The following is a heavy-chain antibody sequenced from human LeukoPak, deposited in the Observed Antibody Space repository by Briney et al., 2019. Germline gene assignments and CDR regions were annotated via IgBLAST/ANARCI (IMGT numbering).Heavy chain of an antibody. J-gene: IGHJ4*02. Sequence: SETLSLTCGVSGVSITSGNWRSWVRQPPGKGLEWIGEIYHSGSINYTASLKSRVTISVDKSKNQFSLKLNSVTAADTAVYYCWHSGYESGLDYWVRGTLVSVCS. CDR1: GVSITSGNW. D-gene: IGHD5-12*01. CDR3: WHSGYESGLDY. CDR2: IYHSGSI. V-gene: IGHV4-4*02.